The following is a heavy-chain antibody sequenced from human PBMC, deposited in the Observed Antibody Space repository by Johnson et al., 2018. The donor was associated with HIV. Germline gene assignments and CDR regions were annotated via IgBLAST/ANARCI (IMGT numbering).Heavy chain of an antibody. CDR1: GFTFSNYA. V-gene: IGHV3-30*18. D-gene: IGHD3-10*01. Sequence: QVQLVESGGGVVQPGRSLRLSCTASGFTFSNYAIHWVRQAPGKGLEWVAGITYDGTNKYYADSVKGRFTLSRYNSKNTLDLQMNSLTIEDTAVFYCAKTRMGGILDAFDLWGQGTMVTVSS. J-gene: IGHJ3*01. CDR3: AKTRMGGILDAFDL. CDR2: ITYDGTNK.